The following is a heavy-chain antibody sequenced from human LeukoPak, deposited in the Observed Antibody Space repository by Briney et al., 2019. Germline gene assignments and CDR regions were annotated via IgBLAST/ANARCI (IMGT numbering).Heavy chain of an antibody. CDR2: IIPIFGTA. CDR1: GGTFSSYA. Sequence: SVKVSCKASGGTFSSYAISWVRPAPGQGLEWMGGIIPIFGTANYAQKFQGRVTITADKSTSTAYMELSSLRSEDTAVYYCARDRSSWFKWFDPWGQGTLVTVSS. D-gene: IGHD6-13*01. CDR3: ARDRSSWFKWFDP. J-gene: IGHJ5*02. V-gene: IGHV1-69*06.